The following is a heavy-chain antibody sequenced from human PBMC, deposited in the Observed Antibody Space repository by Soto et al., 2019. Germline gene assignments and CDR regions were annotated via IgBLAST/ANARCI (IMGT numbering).Heavy chain of an antibody. J-gene: IGHJ4*02. V-gene: IGHV3-23*01. CDR1: GFTFSSYW. CDR3: AKGYYDFWSGGFDY. Sequence: PGGSLRLSCAASGFTFSSYWMHWVRQAPGKGLEWVSAISGSGGSTYYADSVKGRFTISRDNSKNTLYLQMNSLRAEDTAVYYCAKGYYDFWSGGFDYWGQGTLVTVSS. D-gene: IGHD3-3*01. CDR2: ISGSGGST.